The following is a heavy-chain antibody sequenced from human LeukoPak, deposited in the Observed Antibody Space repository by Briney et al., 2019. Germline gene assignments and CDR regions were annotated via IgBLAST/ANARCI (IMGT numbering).Heavy chain of an antibody. V-gene: IGHV4-4*02. CDR1: GGSISSSNW. CDR2: IYHSGST. J-gene: IGHJ3*02. D-gene: IGHD4-17*01. Sequence: SGTLSLTCAVSGGSISSSNWWSWVRQPPGKGLEWIGEIYHSGSTNYNPSLKSRVTISVDKSKNQFSLKLSSVTAADTAVYYCAREINYGDYSDFVPAFDIWGQGTMVTVSS. CDR3: AREINYGDYSDFVPAFDI.